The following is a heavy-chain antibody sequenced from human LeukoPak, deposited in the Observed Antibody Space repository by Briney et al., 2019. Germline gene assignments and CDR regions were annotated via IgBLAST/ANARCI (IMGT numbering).Heavy chain of an antibody. J-gene: IGHJ4*02. CDR3: TTGEVVVVVAATLADY. D-gene: IGHD2-15*01. CDR2: IKSKTDGGTT. V-gene: IGHV3-15*01. CDR1: GFTFSNAW. Sequence: GGSLRLSCAASGFTFSNAWMSWVRQAPGKGLEWVGRIKSKTDGGTTDYAAPVKGRFTISRDDSKNTLYLQMNSLKTEDTAVYYCTTGEVVVVVAATLADYWGQGTLVTVSS.